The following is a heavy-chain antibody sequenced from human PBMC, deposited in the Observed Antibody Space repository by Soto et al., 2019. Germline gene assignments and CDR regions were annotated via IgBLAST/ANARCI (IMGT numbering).Heavy chain of an antibody. CDR2: ISAYNGNT. CDR3: ARDIVAGLVDIVATNPGY. V-gene: IGHV1-18*01. CDR1: GYTFTSYG. J-gene: IGHJ4*02. D-gene: IGHD5-12*01. Sequence: QVQLVQSGAEVKKPGASVKVSCKASGYTFTSYGISWVRQAPGQGLEWMGWISAYNGNTNYAQKLKGRVTMTTDTSTSTAYMELRSLRSDDTAVYYCARDIVAGLVDIVATNPGYWGQGTLVTVSS.